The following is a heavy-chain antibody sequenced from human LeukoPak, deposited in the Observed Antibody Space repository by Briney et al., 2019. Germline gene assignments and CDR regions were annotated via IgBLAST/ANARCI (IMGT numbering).Heavy chain of an antibody. Sequence: ASVKVSCKASGYTFTSYYMHWVRQAPGQGLEWMGWISAYNGNTNYAQKLQGRVTMTTDTSTSTAYTELRSLRSDDTAVYYCARDTYYYDSSGYYPFDYWGQGTLVTVSS. CDR3: ARDTYYYDSSGYYPFDY. V-gene: IGHV1-18*04. J-gene: IGHJ4*02. D-gene: IGHD3-22*01. CDR1: GYTFTSYY. CDR2: ISAYNGNT.